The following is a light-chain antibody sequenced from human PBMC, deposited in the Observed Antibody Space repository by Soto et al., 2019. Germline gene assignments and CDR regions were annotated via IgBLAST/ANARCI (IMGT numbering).Light chain of an antibody. CDR3: SSYTGTSSYVL. CDR2: EVG. Sequence: QSALTQPASVSGSPGQSITISCTGTSSDVGGYKFVSWYQHHPDKASKLMIYEVGNRPSGISNRFSGSKSGNTASLTISGLQAEDEAAYYCSSYTGTSSYVLFGGGTKLTVL. V-gene: IGLV2-14*01. CDR1: SSDVGGYKF. J-gene: IGLJ2*01.